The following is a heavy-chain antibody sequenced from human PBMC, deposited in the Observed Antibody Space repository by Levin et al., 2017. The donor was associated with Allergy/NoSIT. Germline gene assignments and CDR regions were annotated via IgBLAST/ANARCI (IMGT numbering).Heavy chain of an antibody. CDR1: GLTFSRSA. D-gene: IGHD5-12*01. CDR3: ATKAGYNGYAPFDC. CDR2: ISDSGGST. Sequence: PGGSLRLSCAVSGLTFSRSAMSWVRQASGKGLEWVSGISDSGGSTNYADSVKGRFTISRDNSKNTLYLQMHSLRVEDTAVYYCATKAGYNGYAPFDCWGQGTLVTVSS. V-gene: IGHV3-23*01. J-gene: IGHJ4*02.